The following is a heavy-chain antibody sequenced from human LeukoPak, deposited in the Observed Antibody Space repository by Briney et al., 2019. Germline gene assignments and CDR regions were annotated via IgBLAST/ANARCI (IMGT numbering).Heavy chain of an antibody. CDR1: GFTFSSYW. V-gene: IGHV3-7*01. Sequence: GGSLRLSCAASGFTFSSYWMSWVRQAPGKGLEWVANIKQDGSEKYYVDSVKGRFTISRYNAKNSLYLQMNSLRAEDTAVYYCARVQSYYDFWSGSLNYDAFDIWGQGTLVTVSS. J-gene: IGHJ3*02. D-gene: IGHD3-3*01. CDR2: IKQDGSEK. CDR3: ARVQSYYDFWSGSLNYDAFDI.